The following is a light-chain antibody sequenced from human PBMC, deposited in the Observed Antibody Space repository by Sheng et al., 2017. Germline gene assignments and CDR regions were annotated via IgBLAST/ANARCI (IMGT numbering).Light chain of an antibody. V-gene: IGKV3-20*01. Sequence: EIVLTQSPDTLSLSPGDRATLSCRASQTITNDYLAWFQQKPGQSPRLLINRASNRAPGIPDRFSGSGSGTEFTLTINRLEPEDFAVYYCQQYLTAPGITFGQGTRLDIK. CDR3: QQYLTAPGIT. CDR2: RAS. J-gene: IGKJ5*01. CDR1: QTITNDY.